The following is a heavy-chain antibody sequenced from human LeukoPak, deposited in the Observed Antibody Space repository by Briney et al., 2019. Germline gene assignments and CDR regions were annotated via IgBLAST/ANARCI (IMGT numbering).Heavy chain of an antibody. CDR1: GSSLSIYW. V-gene: IGHV5-51*01. J-gene: IGHJ5*01. CDR2: IYPGDSDI. Sequence: GESLKISCKGSGSSLSIYWIAWVRQMPGKGLEWMGNIYPGDSDIRYSPSFQGQVTFSADKSISTAYLQWSSLKASDTAMYYCARRDSSGYSFDSWGQGTLVTVSS. CDR3: ARRDSSGYSFDS. D-gene: IGHD3-22*01.